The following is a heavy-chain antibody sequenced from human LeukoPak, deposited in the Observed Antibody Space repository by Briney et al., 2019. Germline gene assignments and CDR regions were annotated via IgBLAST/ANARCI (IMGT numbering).Heavy chain of an antibody. Sequence: ASVKVSCKASGNTFIGNYIHWVRQARGQGLEWMGWINPNSGGANYAQGFQGRVTMTRDTSVTTAFLDLDRLTSDDTAVYYCVTRSYTSGWPTWGQGTLVTVSS. J-gene: IGHJ5*02. CDR2: INPNSGGA. CDR3: VTRSYTSGWPT. CDR1: GNTFIGNY. D-gene: IGHD6-19*01. V-gene: IGHV1-2*02.